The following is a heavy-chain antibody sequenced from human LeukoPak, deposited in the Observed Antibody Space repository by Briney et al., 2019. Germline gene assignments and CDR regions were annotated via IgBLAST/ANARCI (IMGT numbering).Heavy chain of an antibody. Sequence: GASVTVSCKASGYTFTGYYMHWVRQAPGQGLEWMGWINPNSGGTNYAQKFQGRVTMTRDTSISTAYMELSRLRSDDTAVYYCARDRVGDYYDSSGLSNYWGQGTLVTVSS. CDR3: ARDRVGDYYDSSGLSNY. CDR1: GYTFTGYY. D-gene: IGHD3-22*01. J-gene: IGHJ4*02. CDR2: INPNSGGT. V-gene: IGHV1-2*02.